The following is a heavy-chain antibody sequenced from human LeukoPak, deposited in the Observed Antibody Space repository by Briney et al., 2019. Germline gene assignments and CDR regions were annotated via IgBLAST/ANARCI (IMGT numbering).Heavy chain of an antibody. J-gene: IGHJ4*02. V-gene: IGHV1-69*05. CDR1: GGTFSSYA. D-gene: IGHD3/OR15-3a*01. Sequence: SXXXSCKASGGTFSSYAISWVRQAPGQGRYWMLWIIPIFLTANSPQKFQARLTLTTDESTSPAYMELSSLRSEDTAVYYCARDRTGILDYWGQGTLVTVSS. CDR3: ARDRTGILDY. CDR2: IIPIFLTA.